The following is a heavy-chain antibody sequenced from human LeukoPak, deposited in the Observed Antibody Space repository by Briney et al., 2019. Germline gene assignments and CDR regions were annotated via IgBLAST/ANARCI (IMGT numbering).Heavy chain of an antibody. CDR1: GGSISSYY. Sequence: SETLSLTCTVSGGSISSYYWSWIRQPPGKGLEWIGYIYTSGSTNYNPSLKSRVTISVDTSKNQFSLKLSSVTAADTAVYYCARRSWGVYYFDYWGQGTLVAVSS. CDR3: ARRSWGVYYFDY. V-gene: IGHV4-4*09. J-gene: IGHJ4*02. CDR2: IYTSGST. D-gene: IGHD3-10*01.